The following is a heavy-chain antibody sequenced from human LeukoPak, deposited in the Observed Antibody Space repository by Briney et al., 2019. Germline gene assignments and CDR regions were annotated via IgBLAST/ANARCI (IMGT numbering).Heavy chain of an antibody. CDR1: GFTFSSYV. D-gene: IGHD3/OR15-3a*01. J-gene: IGHJ4*02. V-gene: IGHV3-30*18. CDR3: AKAGLVRGGALDS. CDR2: ISYDGSNK. Sequence: GGSLRLSCAASGFTFSSYVMHWVRQAPGKGLEGVAVISYDGSNKYYVYCVKGRPTISRDNSKNTLYLEMNSLRVAGTAVYYCAKAGLVRGGALDSWGEGTLVTVSS.